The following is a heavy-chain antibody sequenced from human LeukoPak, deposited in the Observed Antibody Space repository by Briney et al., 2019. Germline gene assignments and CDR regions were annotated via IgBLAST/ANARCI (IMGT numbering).Heavy chain of an antibody. V-gene: IGHV4-39*01. CDR3: AIQVEYYYDSSGYYYFDY. D-gene: IGHD3-22*01. Sequence: SETLSLTCPVSGDSISRSDSYWDWIRQTPGKGLQWIGTIYYSGRTYYSPSLKSRVTMSVDTSNNQFSLNLRSVTAADTAVYYCAIQVEYYYDSSGYYYFDYWGQGTLVTVSS. CDR1: GDSISRSDSY. J-gene: IGHJ4*02. CDR2: IYYSGRT.